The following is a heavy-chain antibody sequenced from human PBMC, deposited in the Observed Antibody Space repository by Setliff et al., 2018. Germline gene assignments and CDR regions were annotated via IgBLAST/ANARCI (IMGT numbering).Heavy chain of an antibody. Sequence: ASETLSLTCTVSGGSITRGSFYWTWIRQPAGKELEWIGRVSASASTTYNPSLKSRVTMSVDTSRNQISLNLTSVTAADTAMYYCARERTIFGILVISGWFDPWGQGTVVTVS. V-gene: IGHV4-61*02. CDR2: VSASAST. D-gene: IGHD3-3*01. CDR3: ARERTIFGILVISGWFDP. CDR1: GGSITRGSFY. J-gene: IGHJ5*02.